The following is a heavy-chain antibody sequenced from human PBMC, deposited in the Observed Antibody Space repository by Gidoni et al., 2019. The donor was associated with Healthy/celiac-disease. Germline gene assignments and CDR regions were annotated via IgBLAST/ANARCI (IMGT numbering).Heavy chain of an antibody. CDR1: GFTFSSYG. Sequence: QVQLVESGGGVVQPGRSLRLSCAASGFTFSSYGMHWVRQAPGKGLEGVAVIWYDGSNKYYADSVKGRFTISRDNSKNTLYLQMNSLRAEDTAVYYCAALRTAIFGQDRGYYYYYGMDVWGQGTTVTVSS. CDR2: IWYDGSNK. V-gene: IGHV3-33*01. CDR3: AALRTAIFGQDRGYYYYYGMDV. J-gene: IGHJ6*02. D-gene: IGHD3-3*01.